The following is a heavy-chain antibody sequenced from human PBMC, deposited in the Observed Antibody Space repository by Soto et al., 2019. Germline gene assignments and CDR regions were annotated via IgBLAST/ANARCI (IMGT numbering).Heavy chain of an antibody. Sequence: EVRLLESGGGLVKPGGSLRLSCATSGLTFSNYAMSWVRQAPGGGLEWVSYMSGSSSTTYYADSVRGRFTIARDRSKNTLYLQMSSLRAEDTALYYCAKNRERELPRVIDFWGQGTLVTVSS. CDR1: GLTFSNYA. V-gene: IGHV3-23*01. J-gene: IGHJ4*02. CDR3: AKNRERELPRVIDF. CDR2: MSGSSSTT. D-gene: IGHD1-7*01.